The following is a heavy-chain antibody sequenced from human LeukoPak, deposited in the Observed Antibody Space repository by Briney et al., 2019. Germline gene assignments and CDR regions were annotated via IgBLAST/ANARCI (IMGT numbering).Heavy chain of an antibody. CDR3: AREDWNDRVDY. CDR2: ISSSGSTI. CDR1: GFTFSSYE. Sequence: GGSLRLSCAASGFTFSSYEMNWVRQAPGKGLEWVSYISSSGSTIYYADSVKGRFTISRDNAKNSLYLQMNSLRAEDTAVYYCAREDWNDRVDYWGRGTLVTVPS. J-gene: IGHJ4*02. V-gene: IGHV3-48*03. D-gene: IGHD1-1*01.